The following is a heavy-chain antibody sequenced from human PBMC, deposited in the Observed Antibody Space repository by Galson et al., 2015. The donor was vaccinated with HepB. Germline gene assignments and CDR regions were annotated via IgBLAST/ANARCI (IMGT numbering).Heavy chain of an antibody. V-gene: IGHV3-23*01. Sequence: SLRLSCAASGITFSSHAMSWVRQAPGKGLEWVSAISGSGGSTYYADSVKGRFTISRDNSKNTLYLQMNSLRAEDTAVYYCAKPLKSHYYDSIGYWGQGTLVTVSS. CDR1: GITFSSHA. CDR2: ISGSGGST. D-gene: IGHD3-22*01. CDR3: AKPLKSHYYDSIGY. J-gene: IGHJ4*02.